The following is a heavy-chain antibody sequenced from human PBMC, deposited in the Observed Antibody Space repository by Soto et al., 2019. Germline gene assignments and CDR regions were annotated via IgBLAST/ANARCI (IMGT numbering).Heavy chain of an antibody. CDR1: GGSVSSGSYY. J-gene: IGHJ5*02. V-gene: IGHV4-61*01. CDR3: ARAERTTRTTWWFDP. Sequence: SETLSLTCTVSGGSVSSGSYYWSWIRQPPGKGLECIGYIYYSGSTNYNPSLKSRVTISVDTSKNQFSLKLSSVTAADTAVYYCARAERTTRTTWWFDPRGQGTLDTVSS. CDR2: IYYSGST. D-gene: IGHD1-1*01.